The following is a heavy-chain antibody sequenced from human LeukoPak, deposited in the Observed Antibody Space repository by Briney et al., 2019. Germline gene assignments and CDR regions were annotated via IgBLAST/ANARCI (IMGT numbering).Heavy chain of an antibody. V-gene: IGHV3-33*06. Sequence: GGSLRLSCAASGFAFNTYAMHWVRQAPGQGLEWVALVWHDGSHKFYSNSVRGQFTISRDNSKNTVSLQMNNLRPEDTAVYYCAKDGGYIWNVRGGFFDYWGQGTLVTVSS. CDR3: AKDGGYIWNVRGGFFDY. CDR1: GFAFNTYA. J-gene: IGHJ4*02. D-gene: IGHD5-18*01. CDR2: VWHDGSHK.